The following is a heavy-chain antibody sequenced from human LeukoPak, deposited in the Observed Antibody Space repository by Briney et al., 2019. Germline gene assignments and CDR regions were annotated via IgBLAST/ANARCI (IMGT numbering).Heavy chain of an antibody. CDR2: IFSGGGT. V-gene: IGHV3-66*01. CDR1: EFTVSSNY. CDR3: AREGDIGYYYGMDV. D-gene: IGHD5-12*01. J-gene: IGHJ6*02. Sequence: GGSLRLSCAASEFTVSSNYMSWVRQAPGKGLEWVSVIFSGGGTYYADSVRGRFTISRDNSKNTLYLQMNSLRAEDTAVYYRAREGDIGYYYGMDVWGQGTTVTVSS.